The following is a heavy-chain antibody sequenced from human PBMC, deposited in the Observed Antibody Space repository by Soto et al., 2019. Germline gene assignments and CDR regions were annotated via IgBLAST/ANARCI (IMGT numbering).Heavy chain of an antibody. V-gene: IGHV3-23*01. CDR2: ISGSGGST. CDR3: AKEQAHILAAAGPFDY. D-gene: IGHD6-13*01. CDR1: GFTFSSYA. Sequence: GGSLRLSCAASGFTFSSYAMSWFRQAPGNGLEWVSAISGSGGSTYYADSVKGRFTISRDNSKNTLYLQMNSLRAEDTAVYYCAKEQAHILAAAGPFDYWGQGTLVTVSS. J-gene: IGHJ4*02.